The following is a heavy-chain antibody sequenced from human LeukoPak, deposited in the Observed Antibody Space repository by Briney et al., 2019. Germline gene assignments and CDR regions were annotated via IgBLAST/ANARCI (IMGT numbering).Heavy chain of an antibody. V-gene: IGHV3-7*04. Sequence: GGSLRLSCAASGFIFSNYWMSWVRQAPGKGLEWVANIQQNGGDKYYVDSVKGRFTISRDNARNSLYPQMNSLRAEDTAVYYCARAVSSGYYNLYFDYWGQGTLVTVSS. D-gene: IGHD3-3*01. CDR3: ARAVSSGYYNLYFDY. CDR1: GFIFSNYW. CDR2: IQQNGGDK. J-gene: IGHJ4*02.